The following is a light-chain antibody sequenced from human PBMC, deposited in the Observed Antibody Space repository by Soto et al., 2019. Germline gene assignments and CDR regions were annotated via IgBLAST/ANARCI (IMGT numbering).Light chain of an antibody. CDR1: QSVSSSY. Sequence: EIVLTQSPGTLSLSPGERATLSCRASQSVSSSYLACYQQKPGQAPRLLIYGASSRATGIPDRFSGSGSGTDFTLTISRLEPEDVAVYYCQQYGSAPLFTFGPGTKVDIK. J-gene: IGKJ3*01. CDR2: GAS. CDR3: QQYGSAPLFT. V-gene: IGKV3-20*01.